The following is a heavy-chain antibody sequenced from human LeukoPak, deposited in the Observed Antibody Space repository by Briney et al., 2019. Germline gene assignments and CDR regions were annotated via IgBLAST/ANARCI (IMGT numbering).Heavy chain of an antibody. D-gene: IGHD4-17*01. V-gene: IGHV4-59*02. J-gene: IGHJ4*02. CDR2: ISNSGSS. CDR3: ARGPTLTTDY. Sequence: SETLSLTCTVSGGSVSSYYRNWIRQPPGKGLEWIGYISNSGSSNYNPSLMSRVTMSVDTSKNQFSLKLSSVTAADTAVYYCARGPTLTTDYWGQGTLVTVSS. CDR1: GGSVSSYY.